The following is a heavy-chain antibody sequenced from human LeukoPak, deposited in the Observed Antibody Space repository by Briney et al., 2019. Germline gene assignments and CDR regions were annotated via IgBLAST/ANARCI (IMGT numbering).Heavy chain of an antibody. Sequence: PGGSLRLSCAASGFTFSSFWMSWVRQAPGKGLEWVANIKQDGSERYYVDSVKGRFTISRDNAKNSLYLQMNSLRAEDTAVYYCAGELRMQLWSADAFDIWGQGTMVTVSS. CDR3: AGELRMQLWSADAFDI. CDR2: IKQDGSER. D-gene: IGHD5-18*01. V-gene: IGHV3-7*01. J-gene: IGHJ3*02. CDR1: GFTFSSFW.